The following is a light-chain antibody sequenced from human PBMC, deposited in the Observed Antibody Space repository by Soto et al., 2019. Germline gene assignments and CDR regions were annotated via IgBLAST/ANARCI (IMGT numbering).Light chain of an antibody. Sequence: DIQMTQSPSSLSASVGDRVTITCRASQSISSYLNWYQQKPGKAPNLLIYAASSLQSGVPSRFSGSGSGTDFPLTISSLQPEDFATYYCQQSYSTWTFGQGTKVDI. CDR1: QSISSY. CDR2: AAS. J-gene: IGKJ1*01. CDR3: QQSYSTWT. V-gene: IGKV1-39*01.